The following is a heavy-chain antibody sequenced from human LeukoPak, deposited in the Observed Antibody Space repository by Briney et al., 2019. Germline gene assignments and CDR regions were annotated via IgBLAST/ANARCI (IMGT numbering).Heavy chain of an antibody. CDR3: AKSLGEWELLRHAY. Sequence: GGSLRLSCAASGFTFSSYAMSWVRQAPGKGLEWVSAISGSGGSTYYADSVKGRFTISRDNSKNTLYLQMNSLRAEDTAVYYCAKSLGEWELLRHAYWGQGTLVTVSS. CDR2: ISGSGGST. CDR1: GFTFSSYA. D-gene: IGHD1-26*01. J-gene: IGHJ4*02. V-gene: IGHV3-23*01.